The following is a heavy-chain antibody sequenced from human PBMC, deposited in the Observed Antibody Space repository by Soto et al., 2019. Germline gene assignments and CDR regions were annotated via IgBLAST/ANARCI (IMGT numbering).Heavy chain of an antibody. V-gene: IGHV4-39*01. D-gene: IGHD1-1*01. CDR1: GGSISSSSYY. Sequence: QLQLQESGPGLVKPSETLSLTCTVSGGSISSSSYYWGWIRQPPGKGLEWIGSIYYSGSTYYNPSLKSRVTISVDTSKNQFSLKLSSVTAADTAVYYCARRLPLIGTYRNWFDPWGQGTLVTVSS. CDR2: IYYSGST. J-gene: IGHJ5*02. CDR3: ARRLPLIGTYRNWFDP.